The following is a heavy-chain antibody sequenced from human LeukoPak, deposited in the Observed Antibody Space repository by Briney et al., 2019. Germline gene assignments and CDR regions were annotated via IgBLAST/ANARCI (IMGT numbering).Heavy chain of an antibody. J-gene: IGHJ4*01. CDR3: AKGNNSLSYNFDY. D-gene: IGHD2/OR15-2a*01. CDR2: ISVDADTT. V-gene: IGHV3-43*02. Sequence: GRTLRLSCAASAFTFSDFSIHCVSQAPGKGLDWLSLISVDADTTHYADSVKGRFTISRDNNKNSLYLQMNGLRLDDTAFYYCAKGNNSLSYNFDYWGQGTLATVSS. CDR1: AFTFSDFS.